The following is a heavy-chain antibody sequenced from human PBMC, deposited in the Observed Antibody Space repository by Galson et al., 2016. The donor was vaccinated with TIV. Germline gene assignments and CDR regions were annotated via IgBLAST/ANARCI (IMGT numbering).Heavy chain of an antibody. CDR1: GFMFGDYQ. V-gene: IGHV3-30*04. D-gene: IGHD6-6*01. J-gene: IGHJ6*03. Sequence: SLRLSCAASGFMFGDYQMAWVRQAPGKGLEWVAVMGFDGISRFYTDSVKGRFTVSRDNSKNTLLLQMSSLETEDTAVYYCARDQLRAGRRFYYMDVWGKGTAVIVSS. CDR2: MGFDGISR. CDR3: ARDQLRAGRRFYYMDV.